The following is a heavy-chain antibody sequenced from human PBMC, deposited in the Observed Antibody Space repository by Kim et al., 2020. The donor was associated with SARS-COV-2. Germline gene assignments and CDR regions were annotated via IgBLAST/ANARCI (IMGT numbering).Heavy chain of an antibody. CDR2: IYSSGNT. J-gene: IGHJ4*02. V-gene: IGHV4-4*08. Sequence: SETLSLTCKVSGGSINNYYWNWIRQSPGKGLEWIGYIYSSGNTNYNPSLERRVTITVDTSRNQFSLSLTSVTAADTAVYYCARSFCGGGSCYYNRPFDYWGLGTLAT. CDR1: GGSINNYY. CDR3: ARSFCGGGSCYYNRPFDY. D-gene: IGHD2-15*01.